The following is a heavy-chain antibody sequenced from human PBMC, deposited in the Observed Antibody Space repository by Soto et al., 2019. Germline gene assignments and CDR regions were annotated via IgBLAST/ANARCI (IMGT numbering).Heavy chain of an antibody. V-gene: IGHV3-53*01. CDR1: GFSVRTNY. CDR3: ARAGVTPDFFDY. D-gene: IGHD3-3*01. Sequence: PRLSCAASGFSVRTNYMSWVRQAPGKGLEWVSVFESGGSIYYADSVKGRFIISRDIANNTLSLQMNSLRAEDTAVYYCARAGVTPDFFDYWGQGTLVTVSS. CDR2: FESGGSI. J-gene: IGHJ4*02.